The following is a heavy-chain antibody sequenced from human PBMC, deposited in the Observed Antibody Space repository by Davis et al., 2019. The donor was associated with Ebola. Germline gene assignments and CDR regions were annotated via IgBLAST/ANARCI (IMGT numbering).Heavy chain of an antibody. J-gene: IGHJ6*02. CDR1: GFTFSSYE. Sequence: GGFLRLSCAASGFTFSSYEMNWVRQAPGKGLEWVSYISSSGSTIYYADSVKGRFTISRDNAKNSLYLQMNSLRAEDTAVYYCARDHCGGDCFYYYYGMDVWGQGTTVTVSS. V-gene: IGHV3-48*03. CDR2: ISSSGSTI. D-gene: IGHD2-21*02. CDR3: ARDHCGGDCFYYYYGMDV.